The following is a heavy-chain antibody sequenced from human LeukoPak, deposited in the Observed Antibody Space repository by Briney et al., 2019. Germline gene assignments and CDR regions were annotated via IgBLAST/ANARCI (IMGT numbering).Heavy chain of an antibody. J-gene: IGHJ4*02. CDR1: GGTFSSYA. V-gene: IGHV1-69*04. Sequence: GASVKVSCKASGGTFSSYAISWVRQAPGQGLEWMGRIIPILGIANYAQKFQGRVTITADKSTSTAYMELSSLRSEDTAVYYCARAPDSLYYFDYWGQRTLVTVSS. CDR3: ARAPDSLYYFDY. CDR2: IIPILGIA. D-gene: IGHD3-22*01.